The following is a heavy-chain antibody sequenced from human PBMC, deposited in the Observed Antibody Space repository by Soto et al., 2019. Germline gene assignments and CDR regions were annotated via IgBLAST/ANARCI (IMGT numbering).Heavy chain of an antibody. CDR2: ISQSGNT. Sequence: SETLSLTCSIYSGSFSGYYWSWIRQPPGKGLEWIGEISQSGNTNYSPSLKSRVSISIDTSKKQFSLSLASVSAADTAVYHCARAPKVSGSSQTRPDFWGQGTLVTVSS. CDR3: ARAPKVSGSSQTRPDF. J-gene: IGHJ4*02. D-gene: IGHD6-6*01. V-gene: IGHV4-34*01. CDR1: SGSFSGYY.